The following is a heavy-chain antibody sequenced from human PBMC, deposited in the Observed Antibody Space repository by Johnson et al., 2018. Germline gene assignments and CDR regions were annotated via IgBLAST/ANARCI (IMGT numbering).Heavy chain of an antibody. CDR2: IYSGGST. CDR1: GFTVSSNY. V-gene: IGHV3-66*02. CDR3: GRGSGAFDI. Sequence: VQLLESGGGLVQPGGSLRLSCAASGFTVSSNYMSWVRQAPGKGLEWVSVIYSGGSTYYADSVKGRFTISRDNSKDTLYLQMHRLRAEDTAVYYCGRGSGAFDIWGQGTMVTVSS. J-gene: IGHJ3*02.